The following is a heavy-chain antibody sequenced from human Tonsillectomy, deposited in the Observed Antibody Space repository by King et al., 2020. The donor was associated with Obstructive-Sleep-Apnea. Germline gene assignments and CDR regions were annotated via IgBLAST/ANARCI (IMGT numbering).Heavy chain of an antibody. CDR1: GGSISSSRYY. CDR2: IYYSGST. CDR3: ARDLADYGSGSYYLTFHFDY. Sequence: QLQESGPGLVKPSETLSLTCTVSGGSISSSRYYWGWIRQPPGKGLEWIGSIYYSGSTYYNPSLKSRVTIAVDTSKNQFSLKLSSVTAADTAVYYCARDLADYGSGSYYLTFHFDYWGQGTLVTVSS. D-gene: IGHD3-10*01. J-gene: IGHJ4*02. V-gene: IGHV4-39*07.